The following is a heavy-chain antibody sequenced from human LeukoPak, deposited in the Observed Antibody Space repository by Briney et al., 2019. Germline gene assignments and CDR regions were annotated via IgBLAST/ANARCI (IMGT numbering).Heavy chain of an antibody. D-gene: IGHD3-22*01. Sequence: GGSLRLSCAASGFTFSDYYMRWIRQAPGKGLEWVSYISSSGSTIYYADSVKGRFTISRDNAKNSLYLQMNSLRAEDTAVYYCARVYYYDSSGYPPPPDYWGQGTLVTVSS. CDR3: ARVYYYDSSGYPPPPDY. V-gene: IGHV3-11*04. J-gene: IGHJ4*02. CDR2: ISSSGSTI. CDR1: GFTFSDYY.